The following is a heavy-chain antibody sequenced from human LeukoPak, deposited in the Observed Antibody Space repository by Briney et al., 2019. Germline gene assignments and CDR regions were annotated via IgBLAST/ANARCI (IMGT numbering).Heavy chain of an antibody. CDR2: IYYSGST. Sequence: PSETLSLTCTVSGGSISSSSYYWGWIRQPPGKGLEWIGSIYYSGSTNYNPSLKSRVTISVDLSKNQFSLKLSSVTAADTAVYYCARDGPSMGTYYYYGMDVWGQGTTVTVSS. J-gene: IGHJ6*02. D-gene: IGHD2/OR15-2a*01. CDR3: ARDGPSMGTYYYYGMDV. CDR1: GGSISSSSYY. V-gene: IGHV4-39*07.